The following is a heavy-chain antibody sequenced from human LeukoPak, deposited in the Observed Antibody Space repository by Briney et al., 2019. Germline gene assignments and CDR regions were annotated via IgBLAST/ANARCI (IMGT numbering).Heavy chain of an antibody. D-gene: IGHD1-26*01. J-gene: IGHJ4*02. CDR2: INPNSGGT. CDR3: ARGGRDSAPARDGSTLGY. CDR1: GYTFTGYY. Sequence: ASVKVSCKASGYTFTGYYMHWVRQAPGQGLEWMGWINPNSGGTNYAQKFQGRVTMTRDTSISTAYMELSRLRSDDTAVDYCARGGRDSAPARDGSTLGYWGQGTLVAVSS. V-gene: IGHV1-2*02.